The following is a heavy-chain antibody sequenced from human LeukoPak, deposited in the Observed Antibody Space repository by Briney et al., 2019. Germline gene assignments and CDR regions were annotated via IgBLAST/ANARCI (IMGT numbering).Heavy chain of an antibody. D-gene: IGHD3-10*01. CDR2: IYSDGRST. Sequence: PGGSLRLSCAASGFTFSTYWMHWVRQAPGKGLVWVSRIYSDGRSTNYADSVKGRFTISRDNAKNTLYLQMDSLRDEDTAVYYCARDWFRTVDYWGQGTLVTVSS. V-gene: IGHV3-74*01. CDR1: GFTFSTYW. J-gene: IGHJ4*02. CDR3: ARDWFRTVDY.